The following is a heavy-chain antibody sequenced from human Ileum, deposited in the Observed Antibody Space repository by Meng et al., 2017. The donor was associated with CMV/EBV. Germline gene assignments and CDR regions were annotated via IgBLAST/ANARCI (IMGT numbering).Heavy chain of an antibody. Sequence: TRSLTCVVCVGSVIGPNWWNWVGEPPGGGLEWIGEIFHSGATNYNPSLKSRVTISIDNSKNQFSLKLTSVTAADTAVYFCGDPPAGYWGQGVLVTVSS. V-gene: IGHV4-4*01. CDR2: IFHSGAT. CDR3: GDPPAGY. CDR1: VGSVIGPNW. J-gene: IGHJ4*02.